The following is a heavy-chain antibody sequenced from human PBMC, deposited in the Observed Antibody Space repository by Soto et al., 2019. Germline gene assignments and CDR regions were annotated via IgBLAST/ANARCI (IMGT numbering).Heavy chain of an antibody. CDR2: ISWNSGSI. CDR1: GFTFDDYA. CDR3: AKDAGSGRHYYYGMDV. J-gene: IGHJ6*02. D-gene: IGHD3-10*01. V-gene: IGHV3-9*01. Sequence: AGGSLRLSCAASGFTFDDYAMHWVRQAPGKGLEWVSGISWNSGSIGYADSVKGRFTISRDNAKNSLYLQMNSLRAEDTALYYCAKDAGSGRHYYYGMDVWGQGTTVTVSS.